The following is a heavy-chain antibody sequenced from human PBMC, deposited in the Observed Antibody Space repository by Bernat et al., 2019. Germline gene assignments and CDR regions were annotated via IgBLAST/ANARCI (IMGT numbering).Heavy chain of an antibody. CDR3: ARADRRTLYYYFYGMDV. CDR1: GYTFTDYY. J-gene: IGHJ6*02. Sequence: QVQLVQSGAEVKEPGASVKISCKASGYTFTDYYIHWVRQAPRQGLEWMGWINPNNGDTNYAQKFQGWVTMTRDMSINTTYMELSSPRPVDTAVYYCARADRRTLYYYFYGMDVWGQGTTVTVSS. D-gene: IGHD2-2*01. CDR2: INPNNGDT. V-gene: IGHV1-2*04.